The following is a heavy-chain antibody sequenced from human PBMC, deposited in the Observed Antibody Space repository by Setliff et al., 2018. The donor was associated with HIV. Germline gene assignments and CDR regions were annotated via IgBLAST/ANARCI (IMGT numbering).Heavy chain of an antibody. CDR3: AKGASFYGDYTFDH. CDR2: IYSTGST. V-gene: IGHV4-59*11. J-gene: IGHJ4*02. Sequence: LSLTCTVSGPSINIHYWSWIRQSPGKGFEWIGYIYSTGSTNYNPSLQSRVTIAMVASRNQFSLKVTSVTAADTAVYYCAKGASFYGDYTFDHWGQGRQVTVSS. CDR1: GPSINIHY. D-gene: IGHD4-17*01.